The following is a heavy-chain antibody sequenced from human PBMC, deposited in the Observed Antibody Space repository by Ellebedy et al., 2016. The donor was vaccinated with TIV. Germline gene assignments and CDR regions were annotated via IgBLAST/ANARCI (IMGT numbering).Heavy chain of an antibody. CDR1: GGSFSGYY. Sequence: SETLSLXXAVYGGSFSGYYWSWIRQPPGKGLEWIGEINHSGSTNYNPSLKSRVTISVDTSKNQFSLKLSSVTAADTAVYYCARDNLAARRFDYWGQGTLVTVSS. V-gene: IGHV4-34*01. D-gene: IGHD6-6*01. CDR3: ARDNLAARRFDY. CDR2: INHSGST. J-gene: IGHJ4*02.